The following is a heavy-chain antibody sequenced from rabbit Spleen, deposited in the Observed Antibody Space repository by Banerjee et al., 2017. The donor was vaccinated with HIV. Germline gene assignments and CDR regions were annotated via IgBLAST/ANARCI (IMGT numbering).Heavy chain of an antibody. Sequence: QEQLEESGGDLVKPEGSLTLTCTASGFSFSSGYWICWVRQAPGKGLEWIACIYAGSSGNTYSAIWAKGRFTISKTSSTTVTLQMTSLTVADTATYFCARDSGSSFSSYGMDLWGPGTLVTVS. D-gene: IGHD8-1*01. V-gene: IGHV1S45*01. CDR1: GFSFSSGYW. CDR3: ARDSGSSFSSYGMDL. J-gene: IGHJ6*01. CDR2: IYAGSSGNT.